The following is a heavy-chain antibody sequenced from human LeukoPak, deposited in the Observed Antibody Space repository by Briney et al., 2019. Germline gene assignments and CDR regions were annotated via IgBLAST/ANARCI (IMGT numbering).Heavy chain of an antibody. Sequence: SVKVSCKASGGTFSSYAISWVRQAPGQGLEWMGGIIPIFGTANYAQKFQGRVTITADESTSTAYMELSSLRSEDTAVYYCARDLESLDAFDIWGQGTMVTVSS. D-gene: IGHD3-3*01. J-gene: IGHJ3*02. CDR3: ARDLESLDAFDI. CDR1: GGTFSSYA. CDR2: IIPIFGTA. V-gene: IGHV1-69*13.